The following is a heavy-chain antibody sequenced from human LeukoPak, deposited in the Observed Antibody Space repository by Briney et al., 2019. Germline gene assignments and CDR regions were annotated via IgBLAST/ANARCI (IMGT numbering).Heavy chain of an antibody. CDR3: ARSGTVTTWNY. Sequence: SETLSLTCTVSGGSISSGGYYWSWIRQHPGKGLEWIGCIYYSGTTYYHPSLTSRVAISIDTSKNQFSLKLSSVTAADTAVYYCARSGTVTTWNYWGQGTLVTVSS. J-gene: IGHJ4*02. CDR2: IYYSGTT. CDR1: GGSISSGGYY. V-gene: IGHV4-31*03. D-gene: IGHD4-17*01.